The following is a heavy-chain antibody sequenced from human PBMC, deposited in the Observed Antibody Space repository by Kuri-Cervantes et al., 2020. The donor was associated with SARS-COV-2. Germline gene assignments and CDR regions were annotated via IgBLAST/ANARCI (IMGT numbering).Heavy chain of an antibody. Sequence: GGSLRLSCTASRFTFNTYAMSWVRQAPGKGLEWVSAISGSGGSTYYADSVKGRFTISRDNSKNTLCLQMNSLRAEDTAVYYCAKERGLRGWFDPRGQGTLVTVSS. V-gene: IGHV3-23*01. J-gene: IGHJ5*02. CDR3: AKERGLRGWFDP. CDR2: ISGSGGST. CDR1: RFTFNTYA.